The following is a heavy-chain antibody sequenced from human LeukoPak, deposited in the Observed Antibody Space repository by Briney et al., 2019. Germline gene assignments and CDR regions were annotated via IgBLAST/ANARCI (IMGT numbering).Heavy chain of an antibody. J-gene: IGHJ3*02. CDR1: GFTFSSYS. CDR3: AKGRAIEAFDI. Sequence: GGSLRLSCAASGFTFSSYSMNWVRQAPGKGLEWVSSISSGSSYIYYADSVKGRFTISRDNAKNSLYLQMNSLRAEDTAVYYCAKGRAIEAFDIWGQGTMVTVSS. D-gene: IGHD3-22*01. CDR2: ISSGSSYI. V-gene: IGHV3-21*01.